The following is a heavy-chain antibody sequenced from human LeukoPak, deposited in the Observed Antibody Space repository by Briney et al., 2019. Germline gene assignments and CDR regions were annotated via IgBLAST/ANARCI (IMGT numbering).Heavy chain of an antibody. CDR2: INTNTGNP. J-gene: IGHJ4*02. V-gene: IGHV7-4-1*02. D-gene: IGHD6-13*01. Sequence: GASVKGSCKTSGYTFTSYAMNWVRQAPGQGLEWMGWINTNTGNPTYAQGFTGRFVFSLDTSVSTAYLQISSLKAEDTAVYYCARPSHSEYSSSWWNFDYWGQGTLVTVSS. CDR3: ARPSHSEYSSSWWNFDY. CDR1: GYTFTSYA.